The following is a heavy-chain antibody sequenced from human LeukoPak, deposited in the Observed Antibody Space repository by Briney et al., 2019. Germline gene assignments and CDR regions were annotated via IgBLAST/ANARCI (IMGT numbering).Heavy chain of an antibody. CDR2: IRYDGSNK. CDR3: ARDPYSGSYGDYYYYYMDV. CDR1: GFTFSSYG. D-gene: IGHD1-26*01. J-gene: IGHJ6*03. V-gene: IGHV3-30*02. Sequence: GGSLRLSCAASGFTFSSYGMHWVRQAPGKGLEWVAFIRYDGSNKYYADSVKGRFTISRDNAKNSLYLQMNSLRAEDTAVYYCARDPYSGSYGDYYYYYMDVWGKGTTVTISS.